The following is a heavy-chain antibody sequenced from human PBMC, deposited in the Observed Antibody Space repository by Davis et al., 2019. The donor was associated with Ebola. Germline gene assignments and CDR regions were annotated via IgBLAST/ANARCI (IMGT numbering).Heavy chain of an antibody. CDR1: GFTFSSYS. CDR2: ISSSSSYI. CDR3: ARSIAVADD. Sequence: GESLKISCAASGFTFSSYSMNWVRQAPGKGLEWVSSISSSSSYIYCADSVKGRFTISRDNAKNSLYLQMNSLRAEDTAVYYCARSIAVADDWGQGTLVTVSS. J-gene: IGHJ4*02. D-gene: IGHD6-19*01. V-gene: IGHV3-21*01.